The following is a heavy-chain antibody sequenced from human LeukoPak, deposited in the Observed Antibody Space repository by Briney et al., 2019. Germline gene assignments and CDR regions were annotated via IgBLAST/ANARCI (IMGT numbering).Heavy chain of an antibody. J-gene: IGHJ4*02. CDR3: ARDKIVGPTRFDY. D-gene: IGHD1-26*01. CDR1: GFTFSNYA. Sequence: GGSLRLSCAATGFTFSNYAMNWVRQAPGKGPEWVANIKQESGEIYYVDSVKGRFTIPRDNAKNSLYLHMNSLRAEDTAVYYCARDKIVGPTRFDYWGQGILVTVSS. V-gene: IGHV3-7*01. CDR2: IKQESGEI.